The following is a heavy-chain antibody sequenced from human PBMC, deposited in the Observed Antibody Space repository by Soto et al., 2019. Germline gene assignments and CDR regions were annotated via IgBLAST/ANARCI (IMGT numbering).Heavy chain of an antibody. J-gene: IGHJ3*01. D-gene: IGHD3-3*01. CDR3: TRDGGPL. CDR1: GFTFSSYT. Sequence: DAQLVESGGGLVKPGGSLRLACAASGFTFSSYTLNWVRQAPGKGLEWVSSIGISGDSTYYADSLRGRFTISRDNARASLYLQMDSLRVEDRAMYCCTRDGGPLWGQGTMVTFSS. CDR2: IGISGDST. V-gene: IGHV3-21*01.